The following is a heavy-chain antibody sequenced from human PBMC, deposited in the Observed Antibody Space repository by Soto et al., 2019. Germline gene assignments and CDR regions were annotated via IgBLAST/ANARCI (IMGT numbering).Heavy chain of an antibody. Sequence: EMQLLESGGGLVQPGGSLRLSCAASGFTFSSFAMSWVRQAPGKGLDWVSAISGSGGSTYSADSVKGRFTISRDNSKNTLFLQMDRLSAEDTAVYYCAKEKNFWSGTTAFDSWGQGTPVTVSS. CDR3: AKEKNFWSGTTAFDS. V-gene: IGHV3-23*01. CDR1: GFTFSSFA. J-gene: IGHJ5*01. CDR2: ISGSGGST. D-gene: IGHD3-3*01.